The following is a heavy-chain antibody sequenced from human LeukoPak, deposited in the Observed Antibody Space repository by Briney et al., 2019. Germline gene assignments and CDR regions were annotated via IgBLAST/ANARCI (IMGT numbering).Heavy chain of an antibody. CDR2: INHSGST. Sequence: SETLSLTCAVYGGSFSGYYWSWIRQPPGKGLEWIGEINHSGSTNYNPSLKSRVTISVDTSKNQFSLKLSSVTAADTAVYYCARQTYDILTGYYGVDAFDIWGQGTMVTVSS. D-gene: IGHD3-9*01. CDR1: GGSFSGYY. CDR3: ARQTYDILTGYYGVDAFDI. J-gene: IGHJ3*02. V-gene: IGHV4-34*01.